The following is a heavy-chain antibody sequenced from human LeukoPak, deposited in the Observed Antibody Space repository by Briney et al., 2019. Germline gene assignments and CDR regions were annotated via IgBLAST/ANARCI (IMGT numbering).Heavy chain of an antibody. Sequence: ASVKVSCKASVYTFTSYDINWVRQATGQGLEWMGWMNPNSGNTGYAQKFQGRVTMTRNTSISTVYMELSSLRSEDTAVYYCARGKKVVGATMFYWGQGTLVTVSS. V-gene: IGHV1-8*01. CDR1: VYTFTSYD. J-gene: IGHJ4*02. D-gene: IGHD1-26*01. CDR2: MNPNSGNT. CDR3: ARGKKVVGATMFY.